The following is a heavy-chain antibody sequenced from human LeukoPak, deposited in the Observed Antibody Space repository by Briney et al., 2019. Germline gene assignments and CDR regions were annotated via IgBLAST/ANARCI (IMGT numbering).Heavy chain of an antibody. V-gene: IGHV3-9*01. CDR2: ISWNSGST. Sequence: GGSLRLSCAASGFTFDDYAMHWVRQAPGKGLEWVSGISWNSGSTGYADSVKGRFTISRDKSKNTLYLQMNSLKAEDTAVYYCARLPTFYYDSSHYYYDYWGQGTLVTVSS. CDR3: ARLPTFYYDSSHYYYDY. D-gene: IGHD3-22*01. J-gene: IGHJ4*02. CDR1: GFTFDDYA.